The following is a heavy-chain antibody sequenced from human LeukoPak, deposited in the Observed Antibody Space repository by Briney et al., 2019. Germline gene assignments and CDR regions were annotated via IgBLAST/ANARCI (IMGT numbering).Heavy chain of an antibody. CDR2: IIPIFGTA. J-gene: IGHJ4*02. CDR3: ARAWGYQLLPHYFDY. CDR1: GGTFSSYA. Sequence: SVKVSCKASGGTFSSYAISWVRQAPGQGLEWMGGIIPIFGTANYAQKFQGRVTITADESTSTAYMELSSLRSEDTAVYYCARAWGYQLLPHYFDYWGQGTLVTVSS. D-gene: IGHD2-2*01. V-gene: IGHV1-69*13.